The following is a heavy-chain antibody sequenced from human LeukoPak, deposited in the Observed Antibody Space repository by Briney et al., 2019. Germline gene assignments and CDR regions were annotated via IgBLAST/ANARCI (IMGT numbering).Heavy chain of an antibody. CDR1: GFTVSSYY. CDR2: MYNGGST. V-gene: IGHV3-66*01. D-gene: IGHD4-11*01. Sequence: GGSLRLSCAASGFTVSSYYMTWVRQAPGKGLEWVSVMYNGGSTYYADSVKGRVAISRDNSQNTVFLQMNSVRVEDTAVYYCARSYSNHLFGMDVWGQGTAVTVSS. CDR3: ARSYSNHLFGMDV. J-gene: IGHJ6*02.